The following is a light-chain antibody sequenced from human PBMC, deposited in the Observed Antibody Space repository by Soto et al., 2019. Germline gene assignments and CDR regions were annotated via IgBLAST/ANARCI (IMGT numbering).Light chain of an antibody. Sequence: VLTQPPSVSGAPGQRVTISCTGSNSNIGAGYDVHWYQQLPGTAPKLLIYGNSNRPSGVPDRFSGSKSGTSASLAITGLQAEDEADYYCQSYDTSLSGFVVFGGGTKLTVL. V-gene: IGLV1-40*01. CDR2: GNS. J-gene: IGLJ2*01. CDR3: QSYDTSLSGFVV. CDR1: NSNIGAGYD.